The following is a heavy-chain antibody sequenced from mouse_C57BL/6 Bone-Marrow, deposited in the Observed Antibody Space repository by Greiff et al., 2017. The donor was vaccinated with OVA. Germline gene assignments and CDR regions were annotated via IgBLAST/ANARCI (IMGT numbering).Heavy chain of an antibody. CDR1: GYTFTSYD. CDR2: IYPRDGST. Sequence: VKLVESGPELVKPGASVKLSCKASGYTFTSYDINWVKQRPGQGLEWIGWIYPRDGSTKYNEKFKGKATLTVDTSSSTAYMELHSLTSEDSAVYFCARYGSSSHWYFDVWGTGTTVTVSS. CDR3: ARYGSSSHWYFDV. J-gene: IGHJ1*03. D-gene: IGHD1-1*01. V-gene: IGHV1-85*01.